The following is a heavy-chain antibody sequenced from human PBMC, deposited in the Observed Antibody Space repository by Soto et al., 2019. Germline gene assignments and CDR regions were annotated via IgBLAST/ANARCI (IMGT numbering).Heavy chain of an antibody. J-gene: IGHJ4*02. CDR3: ARELYDSGGYSYYFDY. CDR2: IYYSGST. D-gene: IGHD3-22*01. CDR1: GGSISSSSYY. Sequence: SETLSLTCTVSGGSISSSSYYWGWIRQPPGKGLEWIGSIYYSGSTYYNPSLKSRVTISVDTSKNQFSLKLSSVTAADTAVYYCARELYDSGGYSYYFDYWGQGTLVTVSS. V-gene: IGHV4-39*02.